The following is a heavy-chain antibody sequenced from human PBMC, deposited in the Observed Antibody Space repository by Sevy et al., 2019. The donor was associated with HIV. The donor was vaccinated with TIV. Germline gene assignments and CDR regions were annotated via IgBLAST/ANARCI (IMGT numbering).Heavy chain of an antibody. D-gene: IGHD3-10*01. CDR2: IYYSGST. Sequence: SETLSLTCTVSGGSISSGDYYWSWIRQPPGKGLEWIGYIYYSGSTYYNPSLKSRVTISVDTSKNQFSLKLSSVTAAGTAGDYRSLSGRYKYRNWFEPRGPGTLVTVSS. CDR3: SLSGRYKYRNWFEP. CDR1: GGSISSGDYY. V-gene: IGHV4-30-4*01. J-gene: IGHJ5*02.